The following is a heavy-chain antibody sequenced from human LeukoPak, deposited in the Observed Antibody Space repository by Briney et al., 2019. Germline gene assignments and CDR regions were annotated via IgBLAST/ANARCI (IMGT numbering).Heavy chain of an antibody. CDR1: GGTFSSYA. V-gene: IGHV1-46*01. J-gene: IGHJ5*02. CDR3: ARTPDTAMENWFDP. CDR2: INPSGGST. Sequence: ASVKVSCKASGGTFSSYAISWVRQAPGQGLEWMGIINPSGGSTSYAQKFQGRVTMTRDTSTSTVYMELSSLRSEDTAVYYCARTPDTAMENWFDPWGQGTLVTVSS. D-gene: IGHD5-18*01.